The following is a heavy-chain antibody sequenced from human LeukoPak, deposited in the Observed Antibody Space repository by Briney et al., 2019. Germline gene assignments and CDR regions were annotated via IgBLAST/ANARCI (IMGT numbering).Heavy chain of an antibody. CDR3: ARLDYYGSGSYYSDYYFDL. Sequence: SETLSLTCAVYGGSFSGYYWSWIRQPPGKGLEWIGEINHSGSTNYNPSLKSRVTISVDTSKNQFSLKLSSVTAADTAVYYCARLDYYGSGSYYSDYYFDLWGRGTLVTVSS. D-gene: IGHD3-10*01. V-gene: IGHV4-34*01. J-gene: IGHJ2*01. CDR1: GGSFSGYY. CDR2: INHSGST.